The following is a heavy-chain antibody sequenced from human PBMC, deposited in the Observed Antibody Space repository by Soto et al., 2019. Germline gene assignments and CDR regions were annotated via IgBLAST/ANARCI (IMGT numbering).Heavy chain of an antibody. J-gene: IGHJ4*02. V-gene: IGHV4-61*01. CDR3: ERTTAVPNTLRSRYFFDY. D-gene: IGHD4-17*01. CDR2: VYYSGNT. Sequence: GTLSLTCSVSGGPFSTKTNNWSWLRQPPGKGLEWIGYVYYSGNTNYTPYLKSRDTTLVDLSNNQCSRRLSSVTTADAALYYFERTTAVPNTLRSRYFFDYWGQGTLVTVSS. CDR1: GGPFSTKTNN.